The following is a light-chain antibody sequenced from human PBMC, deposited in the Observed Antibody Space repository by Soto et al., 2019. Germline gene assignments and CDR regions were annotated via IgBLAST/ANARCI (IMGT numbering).Light chain of an antibody. CDR2: GAS. J-gene: IGKJ2*01. V-gene: IGKV1-12*01. CDR3: QLYHSSSYT. Sequence: DIQMTQSPSSVSASIGDTVTITCRASQDISTLLAWYQQKPGKAPKLLIYGASTLESGVPSRFSGRGSGTDFTLTISRLEPEDFAVYHCQLYHSSSYTFGQGTKLEIK. CDR1: QDISTL.